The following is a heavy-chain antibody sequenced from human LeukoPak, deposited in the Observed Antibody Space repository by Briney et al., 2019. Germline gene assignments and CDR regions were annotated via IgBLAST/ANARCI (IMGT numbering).Heavy chain of an antibody. Sequence: GASVKVSCKASGYTFTSYGISWVRQAPGQVLEWMGWISAYNGNTNYAQKLQGRVTMTTDTSTSTAYMELRSLRSDDTAVYYCARDQAFSGSYGKAPFLFDYWGQGTLVTVSS. CDR2: ISAYNGNT. J-gene: IGHJ4*02. V-gene: IGHV1-18*01. CDR1: GYTFTSYG. CDR3: ARDQAFSGSYGKAPFLFDY. D-gene: IGHD1-26*01.